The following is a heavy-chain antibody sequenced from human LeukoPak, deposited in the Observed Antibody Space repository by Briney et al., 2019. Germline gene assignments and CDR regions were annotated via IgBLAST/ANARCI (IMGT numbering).Heavy chain of an antibody. CDR3: ARDLSGIAGYTYGRGIDY. CDR1: GFTFSSHW. Sequence: PGGSLRLSCAASGFTFSSHWMSWVRQAPGKGLEWVANIKKDGSEKYYVDAAKGRFTISRDNAKTSLYLQMNSLRAEDTAVYYCARDLSGIAGYTYGRGIDYWGQGTLVTVSS. D-gene: IGHD5-18*01. J-gene: IGHJ4*02. CDR2: IKKDGSEK. V-gene: IGHV3-7*01.